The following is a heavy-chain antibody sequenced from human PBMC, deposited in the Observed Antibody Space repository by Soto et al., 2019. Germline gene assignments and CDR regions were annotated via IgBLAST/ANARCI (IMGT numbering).Heavy chain of an antibody. CDR3: ASVPVRAAGYFDF. CDR2: IYSGGKT. V-gene: IGHV3-53*02. J-gene: IGHJ4*01. CDR1: GFIVSDYY. D-gene: IGHD4-17*01. Sequence: EVKLVETGGGLIQPGGSLRLSCAASGFIVSDYYLSWVRQAPGKGLEWVSVIYSGGKTDHADSVKGRFTTSRDNSKNTLYLQMNGLRAEDTAIYYCASVPVRAAGYFDFWGHGTQVTVSS.